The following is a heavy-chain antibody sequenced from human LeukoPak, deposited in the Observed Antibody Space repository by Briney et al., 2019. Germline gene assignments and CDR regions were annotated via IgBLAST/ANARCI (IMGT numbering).Heavy chain of an antibody. CDR3: ATPPNGGDLNYYFDS. CDR1: GFSFSYFG. CDR2: ISSSGSYI. J-gene: IGHJ4*02. D-gene: IGHD2-21*01. V-gene: IGHV3-21*01. Sequence: GGSLRLSCAASGFSFSYFGINWVRQAPGKGLEWVASISSSGSYIYYAGSVKGRFTISRDNSKNTLYLQMNSLRAEDTAVYYCATPPNGGDLNYYFDSWGQGTLVTVSS.